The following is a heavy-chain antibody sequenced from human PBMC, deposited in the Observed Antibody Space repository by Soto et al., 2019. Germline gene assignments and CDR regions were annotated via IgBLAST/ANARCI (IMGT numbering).Heavy chain of an antibody. CDR3: ARHLREGTYYDFWSGYYRNYYYYYGMDV. CDR1: GGSISSSSYY. Sequence: SETLSLTCTVSGGSISSSSYYWGWIRQPPGKGLEWIGSIYYSGSTYYNPSLKSRVTISVDTSKNQFSLKLSSVTAADTAVYYCARHLREGTYYDFWSGYYRNYYYYYGMDVWGQGTTVTVSS. CDR2: IYYSGST. V-gene: IGHV4-39*01. J-gene: IGHJ6*02. D-gene: IGHD3-3*01.